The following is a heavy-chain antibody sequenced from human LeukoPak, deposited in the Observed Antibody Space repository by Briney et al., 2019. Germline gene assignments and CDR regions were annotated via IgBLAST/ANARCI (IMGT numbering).Heavy chain of an antibody. CDR2: FRGSTGST. Sequence: PGGCLRLSCAASGFTFSRYGMNWVREAPGGGVGWVSGFRGSTGSTHCAESVRGGFSISRDNSRDTLCLQMNSLRGEKTAVYYAARGGIRRKISSTYYYIDVWGRGTTVSVSS. J-gene: IGHJ6*03. V-gene: IGHV3-23*01. CDR3: ARGGIRRKISSTYYYIDV. D-gene: IGHD1-14*01. CDR1: GFTFSRYG.